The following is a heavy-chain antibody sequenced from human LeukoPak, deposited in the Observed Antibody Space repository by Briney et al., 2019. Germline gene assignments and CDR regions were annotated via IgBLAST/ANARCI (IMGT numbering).Heavy chain of an antibody. J-gene: IGHJ4*02. CDR2: INSDGDST. D-gene: IGHD5-24*01. CDR3: AQGRGGYHPFDY. V-gene: IGHV3-23*01. Sequence: PGGSLRLSCAASGFTFSSYTMTWVRQAPGKGLDWVSSINSDGDSTYFAHSVKGRFTISRDNSKNTVHLLLNRLRAEDTAVYYCAQGRGGYHPFDYWGQGVLVTVAS. CDR1: GFTFSSYT.